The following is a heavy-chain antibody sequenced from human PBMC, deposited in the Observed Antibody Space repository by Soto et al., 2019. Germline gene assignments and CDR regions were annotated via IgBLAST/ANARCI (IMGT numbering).Heavy chain of an antibody. Sequence: QLKLQESGPGLVKPSEPLSLTCSVSGGSISSNSYYWGWIRQPPGKGLEWVGGIFYTGTTYYSPSLKDRVTISVVTSKKSFALNLTSVTAADTAVDFCARLVVVAPVANAWGQGTLVTVSS. D-gene: IGHD2-2*01. CDR1: GGSISSNSYY. V-gene: IGHV4-39*02. J-gene: IGHJ5*02. CDR3: ARLVVVAPVANA. CDR2: IFYTGTT.